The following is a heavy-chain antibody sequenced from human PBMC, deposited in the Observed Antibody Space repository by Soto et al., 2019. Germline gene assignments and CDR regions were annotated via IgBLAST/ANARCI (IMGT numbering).Heavy chain of an antibody. D-gene: IGHD1-7*01. V-gene: IGHV3-74*01. Sequence: EVQLVDSGGGLVQPGGSLRLSCAASEFTFSSYWMHWVRQRPGKGLVWVSRISGDGSSTTYADSVRGRFNISSENAKNTVYLQTDSLRAEDTAVYYCARRLAGTYGAFDLWGQGTMVTVSS. J-gene: IGHJ3*01. CDR1: EFTFSSYW. CDR2: ISGDGSST. CDR3: ARRLAGTYGAFDL.